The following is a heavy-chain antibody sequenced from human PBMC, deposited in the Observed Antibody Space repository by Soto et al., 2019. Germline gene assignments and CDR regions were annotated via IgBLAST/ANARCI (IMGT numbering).Heavy chain of an antibody. CDR2: IYPGDSDT. Sequence: PGESLKISCKGSGYSFTSYWIGWLRQMPGKGLEWMGIIYPGDSDTRYSPSFQGQVTISADKSISTAYLQWSSLKASDTAMYYCARSPRWQQLMFDYWGQGTLVTVSS. D-gene: IGHD6-13*01. CDR1: GYSFTSYW. CDR3: ARSPRWQQLMFDY. V-gene: IGHV5-51*01. J-gene: IGHJ4*02.